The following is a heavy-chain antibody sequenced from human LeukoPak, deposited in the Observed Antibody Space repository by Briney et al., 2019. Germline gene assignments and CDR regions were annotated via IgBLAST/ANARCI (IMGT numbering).Heavy chain of an antibody. D-gene: IGHD6-19*01. CDR3: ATPPGYSSGWYDY. V-gene: IGHV4-34*01. CDR2: INHSGST. J-gene: IGHJ4*02. CDR1: GGSFSGYY. Sequence: SETLSLTCAVYGGSFSGYYWTWIRQPPGKGLEWIGEINHSGSTNYNPSLKSRVTISVDTSKNQFSLKLSSVTAADTAVYYCATPPGYSSGWYDYWGQGTLVIVFS.